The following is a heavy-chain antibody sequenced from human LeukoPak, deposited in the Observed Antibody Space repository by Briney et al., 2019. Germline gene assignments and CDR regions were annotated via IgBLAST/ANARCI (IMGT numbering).Heavy chain of an antibody. J-gene: IGHJ5*02. Sequence: ASVKVSCKASGGTFSSYAISWVRQAPGQGLEWMGWINPNSGGTNYAQKFQGRVTMTRDTSISTAYMELSRLRSDDTAVYYCARDSDDFWSGYYNWFDPWGQGTLVTVSS. V-gene: IGHV1-2*02. CDR3: ARDSDDFWSGYYNWFDP. CDR2: INPNSGGT. CDR1: GGTFSSYA. D-gene: IGHD3-3*01.